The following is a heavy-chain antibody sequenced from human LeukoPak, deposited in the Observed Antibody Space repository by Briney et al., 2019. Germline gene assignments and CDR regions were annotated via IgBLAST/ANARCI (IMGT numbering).Heavy chain of an antibody. CDR3: AKAAHYDFWSGYDY. V-gene: IGHV3-30*02. CDR1: GFTFSSYG. J-gene: IGHJ4*02. D-gene: IGHD3-3*01. CDR2: IRYDGSNK. Sequence: GGSLRLSCAASGFTFSSYGMHWVREAPGKGLEWVTFIRYDGSNKYYTDSVKARFTISRDNSKNTLNLQMNSLRAEDTAVYYCAKAAHYDFWSGYDYWGQGTVVTVSS.